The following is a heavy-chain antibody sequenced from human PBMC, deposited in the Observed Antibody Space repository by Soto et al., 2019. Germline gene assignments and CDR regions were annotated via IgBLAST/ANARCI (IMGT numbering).Heavy chain of an antibody. CDR3: ARVFCITIFGVAYYYYYGMDV. CDR1: GYTFTSYD. D-gene: IGHD3-3*01. V-gene: IGHV1-8*01. J-gene: IGHJ6*02. Sequence: QVQLVQSGAEVKKPGASVKVSCKASGYTFTSYDINWVRQATGQGLEWMGWMNPTSGNTGYAQKFQGRVTMTRNTSISTANMELSSMRSEDTAVYYCARVFCITIFGVAYYYYYGMDVWVQGTTVTVSS. CDR2: MNPTSGNT.